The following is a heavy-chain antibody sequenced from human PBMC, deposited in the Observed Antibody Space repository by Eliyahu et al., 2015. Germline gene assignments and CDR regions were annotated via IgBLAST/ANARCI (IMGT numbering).Heavy chain of an antibody. J-gene: IGHJ6*02. V-gene: IGHV4-39*01. CDR1: GXSXSSXRXH. Sequence: QLQLQESGPGLVKPSETLSLTCTVSGXSXSSXRXHXGWXXQXPGKGLXWIGSIYYSGSTDYNPSLESRVTISVDMSKNQFSLKLRSVTAADTGVYYCARRRGHYFGMDVWGQGTTVTVSS. CDR2: IYYSGST. CDR3: ARRRGHYFGMDV. D-gene: IGHD3-10*01.